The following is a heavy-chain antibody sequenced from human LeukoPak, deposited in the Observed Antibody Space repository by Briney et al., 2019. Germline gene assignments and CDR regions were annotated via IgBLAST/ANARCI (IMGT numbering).Heavy chain of an antibody. D-gene: IGHD2-2*01. V-gene: IGHV3-11*01. J-gene: IGHJ6*03. CDR3: ARLRGYCSSTSCSVYYYYYYMDV. Sequence: PGGSLRLSCSAPGFTFSDDYMGSIRQAPGWGQEWVPYISSSGSTIYYADSVKGRFTISRDNAKNSLYLQMNSLRAEDTAVYYCARLRGYCSSTSCSVYYYYYYMDVWGKGTTVTVSS. CDR1: GFTFSDDY. CDR2: ISSSGSTI.